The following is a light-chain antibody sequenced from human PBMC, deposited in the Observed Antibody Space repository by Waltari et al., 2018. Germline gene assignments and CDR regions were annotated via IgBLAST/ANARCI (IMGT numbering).Light chain of an antibody. CDR1: ISNIGSHF. CDR2: RDS. V-gene: IGLV1-44*01. Sequence: QSVVTQPPSVSGTPGQRVTISCSGSISNIGSHFVTWYQHVPGTAPKLLIYRDSQRPSGVPDRFSGSKSGPSASLAISGLLSEDEADYYCAPWDGRLNGWVFGGGTKLTVL. CDR3: APWDGRLNGWV. J-gene: IGLJ3*02.